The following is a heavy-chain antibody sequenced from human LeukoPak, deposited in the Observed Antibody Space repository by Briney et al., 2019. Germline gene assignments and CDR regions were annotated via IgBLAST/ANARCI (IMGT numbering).Heavy chain of an antibody. D-gene: IGHD2-8*01. CDR3: AREYCTNGVCCFDY. V-gene: IGHV4-59*01. Sequence: SETLSLTCTVSGGSISSYYWSWIRQPPGKGLEWIGYIYYSGSTNYNPSLKSRVTISVDTSKNQFSLKLSSVTAADTAVYYCAREYCTNGVCCFDYWGQGTLVTVSS. CDR2: IYYSGST. CDR1: GGSISSYY. J-gene: IGHJ4*02.